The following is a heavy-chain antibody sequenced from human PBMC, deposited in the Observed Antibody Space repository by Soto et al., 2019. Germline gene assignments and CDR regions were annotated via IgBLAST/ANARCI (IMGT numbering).Heavy chain of an antibody. CDR2: TYYRSKWYN. CDR1: GDSVSSNSAA. V-gene: IGHV6-1*01. D-gene: IGHD2-2*01. Sequence: SPTLSLTCAISGDSVSSNSAAWNWIRQSPSRGLEWLGRTYYRSKWYNDYAVSVKSRITINPDTSKNQFSLQLNSVTPKDTAVYYCARFRITRGAYYYYGMDFWGQGTSVTVS. J-gene: IGHJ6*02. CDR3: ARFRITRGAYYYYGMDF.